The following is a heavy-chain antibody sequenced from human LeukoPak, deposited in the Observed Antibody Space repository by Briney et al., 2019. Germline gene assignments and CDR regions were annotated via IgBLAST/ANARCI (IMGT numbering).Heavy chain of an antibody. CDR1: GFTFSSYA. V-gene: IGHV3-23*01. D-gene: IGHD6-19*01. Sequence: GGSLRLSCAASGFTFSSYAMSWVRQAPGKGLEWVSAISGSGGSTYYADSVKGRFTISRDNSKNTLYLQMNSLRAEDTAVYYCARDPLAHIAVATYGAFDIWGQGTMVTVSS. J-gene: IGHJ3*02. CDR3: ARDPLAHIAVATYGAFDI. CDR2: ISGSGGST.